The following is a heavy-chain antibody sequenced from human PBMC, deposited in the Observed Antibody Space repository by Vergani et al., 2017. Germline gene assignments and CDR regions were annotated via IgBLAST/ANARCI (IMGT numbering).Heavy chain of an antibody. CDR2: INSDGSST. D-gene: IGHD7-27*01. CDR3: ARVRKLGNWFDP. J-gene: IGHJ5*02. CDR1: GFTFSSYW. Sequence: EVQLVESGGGLVQPGGSLRLSCAASGFTFSSYWMHWVRQAPGKGLVWVPRINSDGSSTSYADSVKGRFTISRDNAKNTLYLQMNSLRADDTAVYYCARVRKLGNWFDPWGQGTLVTVSS. V-gene: IGHV3-74*01.